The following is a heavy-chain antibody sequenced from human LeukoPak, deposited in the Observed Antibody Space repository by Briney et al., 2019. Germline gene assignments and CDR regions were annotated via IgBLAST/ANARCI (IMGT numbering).Heavy chain of an antibody. CDR1: GYTFTSYD. Sequence: ASVKVSCKASGYTFTSYDINWVRQATGQGLEWMGWMNPNSGNTGYAQKFQGRVTMTRNTSISTAYMELSRLRSDDTAVYYCAREDSSILSDYWGQGTLVTVSS. D-gene: IGHD6-13*01. V-gene: IGHV1-8*01. J-gene: IGHJ4*02. CDR2: MNPNSGNT. CDR3: AREDSSILSDY.